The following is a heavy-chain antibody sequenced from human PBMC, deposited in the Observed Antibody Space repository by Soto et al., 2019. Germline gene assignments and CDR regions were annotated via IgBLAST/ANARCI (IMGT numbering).Heavy chain of an antibody. CDR3: ARSLTRSSPSGFDP. J-gene: IGHJ5*02. CDR2: THYSGST. CDR1: GGSISSGGYY. V-gene: IGHV4-31*11. D-gene: IGHD6-13*01. Sequence: SETLSLTCAVSGGSISSGGYYWSWIRQHPGKGLEWIGYTHYSGSTYYNPSLKSRVTISVDTSKNQFSLKLSSVTAADTAVYYCARSLTRSSPSGFDPWGQGPLVTVSS.